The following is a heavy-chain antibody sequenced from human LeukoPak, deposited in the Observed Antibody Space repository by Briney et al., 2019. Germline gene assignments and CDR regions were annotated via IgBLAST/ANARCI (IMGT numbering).Heavy chain of an antibody. CDR2: KKHDGSEK. D-gene: IGHD5-12*01. CDR3: VREGLGVATIWSPGAFDC. J-gene: IGHJ4*02. CDR1: GFPPSCYW. Sequence: GGSLRLSCAASGFPPSCYWMTWVRQAPGKGQEWVANKKHDGSEKYYVDSEKGRFDISRDNAKTSLYVQMNSLRVEDTAVYYCVREGLGVATIWSPGAFDCWGRGTLVTVSS. V-gene: IGHV3-7*01.